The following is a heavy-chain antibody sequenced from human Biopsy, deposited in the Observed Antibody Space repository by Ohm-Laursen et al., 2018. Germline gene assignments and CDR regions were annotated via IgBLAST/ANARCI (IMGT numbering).Heavy chain of an antibody. CDR1: GYTLTDDQ. J-gene: IGHJ5*02. D-gene: IGHD2-21*02. CDR2: VNPKKGDT. V-gene: IGHV1-2*06. Sequence: ASVKVSCKTSGYTLTDDQIHWVREAPGQGLEWMGLVNPKKGDTRYAQKFKGRVTLTSELSVATAYMELTGLTSDDTAVYFCSREQHYYSAWGQGTLVTVSS. CDR3: SREQHYYSA.